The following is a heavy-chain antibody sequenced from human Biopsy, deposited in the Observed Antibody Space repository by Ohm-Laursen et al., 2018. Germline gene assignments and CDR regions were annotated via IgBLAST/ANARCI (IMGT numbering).Heavy chain of an antibody. V-gene: IGHV1-24*01. J-gene: IGHJ4*02. CDR3: AADINVWNVNY. CDR1: GYAVTEFS. Sequence: SVKVSCKVSGYAVTEFSMHWVRQAPGQGLEWMGGFAPENGKTIYAQKFQGRVTMTEDTSTDTAYMELSSLRSEDTAVYYCAADINVWNVNYWGQGTQVTVSS. D-gene: IGHD1-1*01. CDR2: FAPENGKT.